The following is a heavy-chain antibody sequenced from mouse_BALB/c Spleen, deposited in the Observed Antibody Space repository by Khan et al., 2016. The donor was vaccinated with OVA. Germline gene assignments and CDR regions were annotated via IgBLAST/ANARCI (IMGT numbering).Heavy chain of an antibody. CDR3: ARLAYYYDSEGFAY. D-gene: IGHD1-1*01. J-gene: IGHJ3*01. CDR1: GFTFSTYG. Sequence: EVQLQESGGDVVKPGGSLKLSCAASGFTFSTYGMSWVRQTPDKRLECVATVSTGGHYTYYPDTVKGRFTISRDNAKNTLYLQMSSLKSEDTAMFYCARLAYYYDSEGFAYWGQGTLVTVSA. CDR2: VSTGGHYT. V-gene: IGHV5-6*01.